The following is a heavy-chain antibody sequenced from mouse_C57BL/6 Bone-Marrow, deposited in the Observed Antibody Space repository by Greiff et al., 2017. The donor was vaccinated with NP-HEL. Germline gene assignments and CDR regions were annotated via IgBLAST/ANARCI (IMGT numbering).Heavy chain of an antibody. Sequence: EVQLVESGGGLVQPGGSLKLSCAASGFTFSDYGMAWVRQAPRKGPEWVAFISNLAYSIYYADTVTGRFTISRENAKNTLYLEMSSLRSEDTAMYYCARQDTTENYAMDYWGQGTSVTVSS. CDR2: ISNLAYSI. CDR3: ARQDTTENYAMDY. CDR1: GFTFSDYG. D-gene: IGHD1-1*01. V-gene: IGHV5-15*01. J-gene: IGHJ4*01.